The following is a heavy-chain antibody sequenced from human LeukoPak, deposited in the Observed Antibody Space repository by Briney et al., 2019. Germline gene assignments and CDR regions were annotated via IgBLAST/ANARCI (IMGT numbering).Heavy chain of an antibody. D-gene: IGHD3-3*01. CDR1: GFTFSSYA. J-gene: IGHJ6*03. CDR3: AKVVTYYDLWSGRPSYYYYMDV. V-gene: IGHV3-23*01. Sequence: GGSLRLSCAASGFTFSSYAMSWVRQAPGKGLEWVSAISGSGGSTYYADSVKGRFTISRDNSKNTLYLQMNSLRAEDTAVYYCAKVVTYYDLWSGRPSYYYYMDVWGKGTTVTVSS. CDR2: ISGSGGST.